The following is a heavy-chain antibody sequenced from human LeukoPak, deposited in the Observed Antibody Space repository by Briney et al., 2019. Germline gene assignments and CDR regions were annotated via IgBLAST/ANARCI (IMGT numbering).Heavy chain of an antibody. CDR3: ARGDLYSSSWYN. J-gene: IGHJ1*01. Sequence: SQTLSLTCTVSGGSISSGDNYWSWIRQPPGEGLEWIGYIYYSGSTYYNPSLKSRVTISVDTSKNQFSLKLSSVTAADTAVYYCARGDLYSSSWYNWGQGTLVTVSS. D-gene: IGHD6-13*01. V-gene: IGHV4-30-4*08. CDR1: GGSISSGDNY. CDR2: IYYSGST.